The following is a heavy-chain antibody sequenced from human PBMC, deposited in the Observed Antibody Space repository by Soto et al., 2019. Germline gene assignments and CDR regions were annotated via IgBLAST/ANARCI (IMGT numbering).Heavy chain of an antibody. CDR3: ARSTEGGGDGDALDI. D-gene: IGHD2-21*02. J-gene: IGHJ3*02. CDR2: ISSSGSTI. Sequence: GGSLRLSCAASGFTFSSYEMNWVRQAPGKGLEWVSYISSSGSTIYYADSVKGRFTISRDNAKNSLYLQMNSLRAEDTAVDDCARSTEGGGDGDALDIWGQGTMVTVSS. V-gene: IGHV3-48*03. CDR1: GFTFSSYE.